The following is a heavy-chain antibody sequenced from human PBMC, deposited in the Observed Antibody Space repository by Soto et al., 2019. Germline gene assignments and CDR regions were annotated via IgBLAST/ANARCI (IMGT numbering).Heavy chain of an antibody. CDR1: GGSISSYY. J-gene: IGHJ6*02. D-gene: IGHD2-2*01. Sequence: QVQLQESGPGLVKPSETLSLTCTVSGGSISSYYWSWIRQPAGQGLVWIGRVSTSGITTYNPSLKSRVTISGDTSKIQFALKLVSVTAADTAVYYCARGGIVVVPAPDYDDYYGMDVWGQGTTVTVAS. V-gene: IGHV4-4*07. CDR2: VSTSGIT. CDR3: ARGGIVVVPAPDYDDYYGMDV.